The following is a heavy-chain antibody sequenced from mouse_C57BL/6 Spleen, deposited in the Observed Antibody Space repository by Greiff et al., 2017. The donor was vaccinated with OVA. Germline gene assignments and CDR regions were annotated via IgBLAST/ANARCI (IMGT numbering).Heavy chain of an antibody. CDR1: GYTFTSYW. Sequence: QVHVKQPGAELVKPGASVKLSCKASGYTFTSYWMHWVKQRPGQGLEWIGMIHPNSGSTNYNEKFKSKATLTVDKSSSTAYMQLSSLTSEDSAVYYCARVDYYAMDYWGQGTSVTVSS. CDR3: ARVDYYAMDY. V-gene: IGHV1-64*01. CDR2: IHPNSGST. J-gene: IGHJ4*01.